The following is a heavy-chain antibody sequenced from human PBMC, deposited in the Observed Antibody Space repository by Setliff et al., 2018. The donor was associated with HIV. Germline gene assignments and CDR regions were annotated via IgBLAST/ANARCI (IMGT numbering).Heavy chain of an antibody. CDR3: ATDCAVVGGTGSLDS. Sequence: PGGSLRLSCAASGFTFKYAWMSWVRQAPGKGLEWVANIKQDGSEKNYMDSVEGRFTISRDNAKNSLYLQMNSLRVEDTAVYYCATDCAVVGGTGSLDSWGQGTLVTVSS. CDR2: IKQDGSEK. CDR1: GFTFKYAW. J-gene: IGHJ4*02. V-gene: IGHV3-7*05. D-gene: IGHD1-26*01.